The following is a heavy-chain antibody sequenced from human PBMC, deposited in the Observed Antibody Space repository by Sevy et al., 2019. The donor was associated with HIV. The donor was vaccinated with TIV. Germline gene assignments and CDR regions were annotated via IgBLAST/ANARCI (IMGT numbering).Heavy chain of an antibody. D-gene: IGHD3-3*01. J-gene: IGHJ3*02. V-gene: IGHV3-30*18. CDR3: AKDGDDFWSGYYPSGAFDI. Sequence: GGSLRLSCAASGFTFSSYGMHWVRQAPGKGLEWVAVISYDGSNKYYADSVKGRFTISRDNSKNTLYLQMNSLGAEDTAVYYCAKDGDDFWSGYYPSGAFDIWGQGTMVTVSS. CDR1: GFTFSSYG. CDR2: ISYDGSNK.